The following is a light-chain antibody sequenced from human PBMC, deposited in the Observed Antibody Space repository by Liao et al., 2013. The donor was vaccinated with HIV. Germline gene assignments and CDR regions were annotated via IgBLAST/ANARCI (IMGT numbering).Light chain of an antibody. CDR1: DIATKH. J-gene: IGLJ1*01. V-gene: IGLV3-21*01. CDR3: QVWDSSSDHPYV. Sequence: SYELTQPPSVSVAPGQTARIACWGNDIATKHVNWYQQKPGQAPVLVIYYDSDRPSGIPERFSGSNSGNTATLTISRVEAGDEADYYCQVWDSSSDHPYVFGSGTKVTVL. CDR2: YDS.